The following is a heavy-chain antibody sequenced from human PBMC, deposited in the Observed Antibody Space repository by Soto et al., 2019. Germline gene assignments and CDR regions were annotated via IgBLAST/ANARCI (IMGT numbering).Heavy chain of an antibody. D-gene: IGHD1-26*01. V-gene: IGHV2-5*02. Sequence: QITLKESGPTLVKPTQTLTLTCTFSGFSLSTSGVGVGWIRQPPGKALEWLALINWDDDKRYSPSLKSRLTITKHTSKNQVVLTMTNMDPVDTATYYCAHRLVGATAFDYWGQGTLVTVSS. CDR1: GFSLSTSGVG. J-gene: IGHJ4*02. CDR3: AHRLVGATAFDY. CDR2: INWDDDK.